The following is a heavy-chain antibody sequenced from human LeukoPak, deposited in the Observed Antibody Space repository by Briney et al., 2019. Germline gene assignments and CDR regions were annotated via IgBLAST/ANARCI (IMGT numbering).Heavy chain of an antibody. CDR3: AKPYDSSGYPNWFDP. CDR2: IKSDGSST. D-gene: IGHD3-22*01. CDR1: GFTFSSYW. V-gene: IGHV3-74*01. Sequence: GGSLRLSCAASGFTFSSYWMHWVRQAPGKGLVWVSRIKSDGSSTSYADSVKGRFTISRDNSKNTLYLQMNSLRAEDTAVYYCAKPYDSSGYPNWFDPWGQGTLVTVSS. J-gene: IGHJ5*02.